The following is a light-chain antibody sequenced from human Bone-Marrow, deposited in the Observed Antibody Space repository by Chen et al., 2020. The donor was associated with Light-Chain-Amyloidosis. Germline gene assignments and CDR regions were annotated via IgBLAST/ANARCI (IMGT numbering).Light chain of an antibody. CDR2: DDS. CDR3: QVWDRSSDRPV. J-gene: IGLJ3*02. CDR1: NIGSRS. V-gene: IGLV3-21*02. Sequence: SYVLTPPSSVSVAPGQPATIACGGNNIGSRSVHWYPQTPGQAPLLVVYDDSDRPSGSPERLSGSNSGNTATLTISRVEAGDEADYYCQVWDRSSDRPVFGGGTKLTVL.